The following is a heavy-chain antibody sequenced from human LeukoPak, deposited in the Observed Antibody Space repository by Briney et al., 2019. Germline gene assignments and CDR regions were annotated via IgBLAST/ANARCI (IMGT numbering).Heavy chain of an antibody. CDR1: GYTFISSG. D-gene: IGHD2-15*01. CDR2: ISAYNGNT. V-gene: IGHV1-18*01. Sequence: ASVKVSCKASGYTFISSGISWVRQAPGQGLEWMGWISAYNGNTNYAQKLQGRVTMTTDTSTSTAYMELRSLRSDDTAVYYCARDRYCSGGSCYSNYYGMDVWGQGTTVTVSS. CDR3: ARDRYCSGGSCYSNYYGMDV. J-gene: IGHJ6*02.